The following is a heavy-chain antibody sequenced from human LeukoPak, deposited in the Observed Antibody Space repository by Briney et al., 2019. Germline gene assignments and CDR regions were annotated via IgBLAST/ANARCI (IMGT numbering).Heavy chain of an antibody. V-gene: IGHV4-39*01. CDR1: GGSISSSSYY. CDR3: ARHKPADFWSGYFDF. Sequence: SETLSLTCTVSGGSISSSSYYWGWIRQPPGKGLEWIGSIYYSGSTYYNPSLKSRVTISVDKSKNQFSLKLSSVTAPDTALYYCARHKPADFWSGYFDFWGQGTLVTVSS. D-gene: IGHD3-3*01. J-gene: IGHJ4*02. CDR2: IYYSGST.